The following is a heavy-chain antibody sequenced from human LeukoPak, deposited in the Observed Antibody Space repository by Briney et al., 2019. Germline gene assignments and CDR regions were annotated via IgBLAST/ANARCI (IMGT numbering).Heavy chain of an antibody. J-gene: IGHJ3*02. CDR1: GGSVGSGSYY. D-gene: IGHD1-26*01. CDR2: IYYSGST. V-gene: IGHV4-61*01. CDR3: ARDPQWEPLRAFDI. Sequence: SETLSLTCTVSGGSVGSGSYYWSWIRQPPGKGLEWIGYIYYSGSTNYNPSLKSRVTISVDTSKNQFSLKLSSVTAADTAVYYCARDPQWEPLRAFDIWGQGTMVTVSS.